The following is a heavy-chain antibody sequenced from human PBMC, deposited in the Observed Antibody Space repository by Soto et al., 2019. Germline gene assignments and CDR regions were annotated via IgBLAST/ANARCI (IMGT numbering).Heavy chain of an antibody. CDR1: GGSISSGGYY. CDR3: AHAPETDSSGPNLIDAFDL. D-gene: IGHD3-22*01. J-gene: IGHJ3*01. CDR2: IYYSGST. Sequence: QVQLQESGPGLVKPSQTLSLTCTVSGGSISSGGYYWSWIRQHPGKGLEWIGYIYYSGSTYYNPSLKSRVTISVDTSKNQFSLKLSSVTAADTAVYYWAHAPETDSSGPNLIDAFDLWGQGTMVTVSS. V-gene: IGHV4-31*03.